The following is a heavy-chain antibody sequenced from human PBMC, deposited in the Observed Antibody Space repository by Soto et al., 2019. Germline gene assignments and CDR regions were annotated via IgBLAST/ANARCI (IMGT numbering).Heavy chain of an antibody. V-gene: IGHV3-43*01. D-gene: IGHD6-13*01. J-gene: IGHJ3*02. Sequence: GGSLRLSCAASGFTFDDYTMHWVRQAPGKGLEWVSLISWDGGSTYYADSVKGRFTISRDNSKNSLYLQMNSLRTEDTALYYCAKDLTPIAALDAFDSWGQGKMVTVSS. CDR1: GFTFDDYT. CDR3: AKDLTPIAALDAFDS. CDR2: ISWDGGST.